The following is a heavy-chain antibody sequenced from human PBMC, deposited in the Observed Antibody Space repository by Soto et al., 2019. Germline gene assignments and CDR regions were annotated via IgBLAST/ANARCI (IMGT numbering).Heavy chain of an antibody. V-gene: IGHV1-18*01. CDR3: ARSSSLRYFDWLLWYGSGMDV. J-gene: IGHJ6*02. CDR2: ISAYNGNT. D-gene: IGHD3-9*01. Sequence: ASVKVSCKASGYTFTSYGISWVRQAPGQGLEWMGWISAYNGNTNYAQKLQGRVTMTTDTSTSTAYMELRSLRSDDTAVYYCARSSSLRYFDWLLWYGSGMDVWGQGTKVTVSS. CDR1: GYTFTSYG.